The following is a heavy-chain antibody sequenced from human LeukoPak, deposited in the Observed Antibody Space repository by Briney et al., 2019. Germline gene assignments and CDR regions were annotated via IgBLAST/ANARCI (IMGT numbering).Heavy chain of an antibody. V-gene: IGHV1-2*02. J-gene: IGHJ4*02. D-gene: IGHD5-12*01. CDR1: GYTFTGYY. Sequence: ASVKVSCKASGYTFTGYYMHWVRQAPGQGLEWMAWINPNSGGTNYAQKFQGRVTMTRDTSISTAYMELSRLRSDDTAVYYCAREMNSGYDEGGLEYWGQGTLVTVSS. CDR3: AREMNSGYDEGGLEY. CDR2: INPNSGGT.